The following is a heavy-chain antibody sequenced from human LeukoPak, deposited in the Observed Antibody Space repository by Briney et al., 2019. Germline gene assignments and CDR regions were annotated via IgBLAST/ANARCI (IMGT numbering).Heavy chain of an antibody. CDR1: GFTVSSNY. CDR2: IYSDGPT. D-gene: IGHD6-19*01. Sequence: GGSLRLSCAASGFTVSSNYMSWVRQAPGKGLEWVSVIYSDGPTYYADSVKGRFTISRDNSKNTLYLQMNSLRAEDTAVYYCAKEDFDSSGWFNWFDPGGQGTLVTVSS. J-gene: IGHJ5*02. V-gene: IGHV3-53*01. CDR3: AKEDFDSSGWFNWFDP.